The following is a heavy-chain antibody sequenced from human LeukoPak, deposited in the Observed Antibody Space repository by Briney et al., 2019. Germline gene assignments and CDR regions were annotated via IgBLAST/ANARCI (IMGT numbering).Heavy chain of an antibody. V-gene: IGHV1-46*01. Sequence: ASVKVSCKASGYTFTSYYMHWVRQAPGQGLEWMGIINPSGGSTSYAQKFQGRVTMTRDTSISTAYMELSRLRSDDTAVYYCARLRLVTDAFDIWGQGTMVTVSS. CDR2: INPSGGST. CDR3: ARLRLVTDAFDI. J-gene: IGHJ3*02. CDR1: GYTFTSYY. D-gene: IGHD3-9*01.